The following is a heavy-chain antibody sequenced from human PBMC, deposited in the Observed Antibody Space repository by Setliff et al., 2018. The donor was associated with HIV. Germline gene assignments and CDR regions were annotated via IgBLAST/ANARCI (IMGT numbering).Heavy chain of an antibody. J-gene: IGHJ4*02. V-gene: IGHV3-11*04. CDR2: ISSSGTTI. CDR3: ARDLRSSHGSPNYFDY. CDR1: GFTFSDYY. Sequence: PGGSLRLSCTASGFTFSDYYMSWIRQSSGKGLEWISYISSSGTTIYYADSVKGRFTISRDSAKNSLYLEMNSLRAEETAVYYCARDLRSSHGSPNYFDYWGRGALVTVSS. D-gene: IGHD2-15*01.